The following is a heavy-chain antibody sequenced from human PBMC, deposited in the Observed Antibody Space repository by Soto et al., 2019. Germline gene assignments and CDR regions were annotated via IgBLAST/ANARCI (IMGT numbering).Heavy chain of an antibody. D-gene: IGHD2-21*02. Sequence: VQLVESGGGLVQPGGSLRLSCTASGFAFSSYWMNWVRRAPGKGLEWVASIEEDGNERYYVDSVKGRFTISRDNAMNSVYLQMNSLRAEDTAIYYCARAPQVTTFHYGMDVSDQGITVTVSS. CDR1: GFAFSSYW. CDR2: IEEDGNER. CDR3: ARAPQVTTFHYGMDV. V-gene: IGHV3-7*05. J-gene: IGHJ6*02.